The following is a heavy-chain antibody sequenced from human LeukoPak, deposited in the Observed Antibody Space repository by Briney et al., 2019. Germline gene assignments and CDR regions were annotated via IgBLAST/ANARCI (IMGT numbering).Heavy chain of an antibody. J-gene: IGHJ2*01. CDR3: ASGGSGPGWYFDL. D-gene: IGHD6-19*01. V-gene: IGHV3-23*01. CDR2: ISGSGGST. CDR1: GFTFSSYA. Sequence: PGGSLRLSCAASGFTFSSYAMSWVRQAPGKGLEWVSAISGSGGSTYYADSMKGRFTISRDNAKNSLYLQMNSLRAEDTAVYYCASGGSGPGWYFDLWGRGTLVTVSS.